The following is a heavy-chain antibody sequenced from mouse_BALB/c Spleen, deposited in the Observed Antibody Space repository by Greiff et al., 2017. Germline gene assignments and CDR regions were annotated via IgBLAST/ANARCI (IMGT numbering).Heavy chain of an antibody. Sequence: EVKLQQSGPELVKPGASVSISCTASGYSFTGYYMHWVKQSHVKSLEWIGRISPYNGATSYNQNFKDKASLTVDKSSSTAYMELHSLTSDDAAVYYCAREGDSYWYIDVWGAGTTVTVSS. CDR2: ISPYNGAT. CDR1: GYSFTGYY. D-gene: IGHD3-3*01. CDR3: AREGDSYWYIDV. J-gene: IGHJ1*01. V-gene: IGHV1-31*01.